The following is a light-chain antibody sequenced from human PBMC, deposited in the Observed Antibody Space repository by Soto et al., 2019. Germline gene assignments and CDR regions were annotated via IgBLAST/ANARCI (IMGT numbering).Light chain of an antibody. CDR3: QQYGSSPIT. Sequence: EIVLTQSSATLSLSPGERATLSCGASQSVSSSYLAWYQQKPGLAPRPLIYDASSRATGIPDRFSGSGSGTDFTLTISRLEPEDFAVYYCQQYGSSPITFGQGTRLEIK. J-gene: IGKJ5*01. CDR1: QSVSSSY. CDR2: DAS. V-gene: IGKV3D-20*01.